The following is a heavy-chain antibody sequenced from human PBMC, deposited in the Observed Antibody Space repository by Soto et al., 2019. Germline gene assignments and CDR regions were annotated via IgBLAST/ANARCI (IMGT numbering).Heavy chain of an antibody. CDR1: GVSISSSSYY. Sequence: SETLSLTCTVSGVSISSSSYYWGWIRPPPGKGLEWIGSIYYSGSTYYNPSLKSRVTISVDTSKNQFSLKLSSVTAADTAVYYCARRSRGWTQSTQAPDYWGQGTLVTVSS. V-gene: IGHV4-39*01. D-gene: IGHD1-26*01. J-gene: IGHJ4*02. CDR3: ARRSRGWTQSTQAPDY. CDR2: IYYSGST.